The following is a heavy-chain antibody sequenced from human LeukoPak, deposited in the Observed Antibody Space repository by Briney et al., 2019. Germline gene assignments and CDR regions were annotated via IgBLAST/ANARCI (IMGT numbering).Heavy chain of an antibody. CDR3: AGYGSGSYYKGYYYYYMDV. CDR1: GGTFSSYA. Sequence: SVKVSCKASGGTFSSYAISWVRRAPGQGLEWMGGIIPIFGTANYAQKFQGRVTITADESTSTAYMELSSLRSEDTAVYYCAGYGSGSYYKGYYYYYMDVWGKGTTVTVSS. V-gene: IGHV1-69*13. CDR2: IIPIFGTA. D-gene: IGHD3-10*01. J-gene: IGHJ6*03.